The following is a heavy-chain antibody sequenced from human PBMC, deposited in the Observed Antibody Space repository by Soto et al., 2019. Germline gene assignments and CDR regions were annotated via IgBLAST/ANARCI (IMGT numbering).Heavy chain of an antibody. CDR1: GGTFSSYA. V-gene: IGHV1-69*06. D-gene: IGHD3-22*01. CDR3: ARGTYYDSSGYQNWYFDL. Sequence: QVQLVQSGAEVKKPGSSVKVSCKASGGTFSSYAISWVRQAPGQGLEWMGGIIPIFGTANYAQKFQGRVTITADKSTSTAYMELSSLRYEDTAVYYCARGTYYDSSGYQNWYFDLWGRGTLVTVSS. J-gene: IGHJ2*01. CDR2: IIPIFGTA.